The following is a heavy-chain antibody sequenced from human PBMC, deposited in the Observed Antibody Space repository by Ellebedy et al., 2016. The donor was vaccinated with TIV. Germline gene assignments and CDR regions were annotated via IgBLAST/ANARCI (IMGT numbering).Heavy chain of an antibody. Sequence: PGGSLRLSCAASGFTFSGYGMHRVRQAPGKGLEWVAFIRHDESYKYHADSVEGRFTISRDNSKNTLYLQMNSLRSEDTAVYYCAKEGEKGDFWGQGTLVTVSS. CDR3: AKEGEKGDF. V-gene: IGHV3-30*02. J-gene: IGHJ4*02. CDR2: IRHDESYK. CDR1: GFTFSGYG.